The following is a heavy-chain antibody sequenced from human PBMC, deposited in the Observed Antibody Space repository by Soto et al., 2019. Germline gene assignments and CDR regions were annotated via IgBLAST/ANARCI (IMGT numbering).Heavy chain of an antibody. CDR3: SAATPGYYYYYGMDV. J-gene: IGHJ6*02. Sequence: SETLSLTCAVSGGSISSGGYSWSWIRQPPGKGLEWIGYIYHSGSTYYNPSLKSRVTISVDRSKNQFSLKLSSVTAADTAVYYCSAATPGYYYYYGMDVWGQGTTVTVSS. V-gene: IGHV4-30-2*01. CDR1: GGSISSGGYS. CDR2: IYHSGST. D-gene: IGHD2-15*01.